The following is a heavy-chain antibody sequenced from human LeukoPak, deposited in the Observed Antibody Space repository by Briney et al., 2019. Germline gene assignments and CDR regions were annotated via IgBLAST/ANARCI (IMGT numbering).Heavy chain of an antibody. D-gene: IGHD3-22*01. Sequence: PSETLSLTCTVSGGSISSSSYYWGWIRQPPGKGLEWIGSIYYSGSTYYNPSLKSRVTISVDTSKNQFSLKLSSVTAADTAVYYCASILYDSSGYYVEGIDYWGQGTLVTVSS. J-gene: IGHJ4*02. V-gene: IGHV4-39*07. CDR1: GGSISSSSYY. CDR2: IYYSGST. CDR3: ASILYDSSGYYVEGIDY.